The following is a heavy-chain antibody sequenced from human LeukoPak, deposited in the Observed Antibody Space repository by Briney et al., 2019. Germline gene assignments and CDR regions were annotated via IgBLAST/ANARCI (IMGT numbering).Heavy chain of an antibody. Sequence: GGSLRLSCAASGFTFSNAWMSWVRQAPGKGLEWVGRIKSKTDGGTTDYAAPVKGRFAISRDDSKNTLYLQMNSLKTEDTAVYYCTTGIVDVWAKDIVATSESDYWGQGTLVTVSS. CDR2: IKSKTDGGTT. J-gene: IGHJ4*02. CDR3: TTGIVDVWAKDIVATSESDY. CDR1: GFTFSNAW. V-gene: IGHV3-15*01. D-gene: IGHD5-12*01.